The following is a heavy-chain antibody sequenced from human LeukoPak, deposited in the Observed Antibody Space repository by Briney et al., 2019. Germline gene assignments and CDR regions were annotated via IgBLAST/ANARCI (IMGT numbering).Heavy chain of an antibody. CDR2: IKQDGSET. J-gene: IGHJ4*01. Sequence: AGGSLRLSCAASGFTFSNYWMSWVRQAPGKGLEWVANIKQDGSETYYVDSVKGRFIISRDNAKNSLYLQMNSLRAEDTAVYYCARQGDDYWGHGTLVTVSS. CDR3: ARQGDDY. CDR1: GFTFSNYW. D-gene: IGHD3-16*01. V-gene: IGHV3-7*01.